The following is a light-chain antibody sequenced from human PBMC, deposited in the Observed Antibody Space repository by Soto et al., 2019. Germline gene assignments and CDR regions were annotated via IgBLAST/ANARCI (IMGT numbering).Light chain of an antibody. Sequence: IQITQSPSSLSASVGDRVTITRQATQDIRKYLNWYQQKPGKAPKLLIYDASSLETGVPSRFSGSGSGTDFTLTISSLQPEDFATYYCQQYDNLPLIFGQGTRLEIK. CDR3: QQYDNLPLI. V-gene: IGKV1-33*01. CDR1: QDIRKY. CDR2: DAS. J-gene: IGKJ5*01.